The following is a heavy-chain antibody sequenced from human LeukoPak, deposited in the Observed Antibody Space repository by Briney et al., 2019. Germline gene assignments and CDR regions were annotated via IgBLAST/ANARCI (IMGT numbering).Heavy chain of an antibody. J-gene: IGHJ4*02. D-gene: IGHD3-10*01. CDR1: GFTFSSYA. V-gene: IGHV3-23*01. Sequence: PGGSLRLSCAASGFTFSSYAMSWVRQAPGKGLEWVSAISGSGGSTYYADSVKGRFTISRDNSKNTLYLQMNSLRAEDTAVYYCAKGLLLWFGELLSPFDYWGQGTLVTVSS. CDR3: AKGLLLWFGELLSPFDY. CDR2: ISGSGGST.